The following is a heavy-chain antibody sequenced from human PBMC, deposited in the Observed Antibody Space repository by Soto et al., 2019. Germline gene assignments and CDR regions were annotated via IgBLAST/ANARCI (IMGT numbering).Heavy chain of an antibody. CDR1: GFTFSSYW. CDR2: IKQDGSEK. Sequence: GGSLRLSCAASGFTFSSYWMSWVRQAPGKGLEWVANIKQDGSEKYYVDSVKGRFTISRDNAKNSLYLQMNSLRAEDTAVYYCARAVTIFGVVIMATDAFDIWGQGTMVTVS. J-gene: IGHJ3*02. CDR3: ARAVTIFGVVIMATDAFDI. V-gene: IGHV3-7*01. D-gene: IGHD3-3*01.